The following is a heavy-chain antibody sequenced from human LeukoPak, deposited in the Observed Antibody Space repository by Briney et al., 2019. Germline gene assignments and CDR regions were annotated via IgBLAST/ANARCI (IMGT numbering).Heavy chain of an antibody. D-gene: IGHD3-16*01. V-gene: IGHV3-23*01. CDR2: ISDSGGST. CDR1: GFTFSSYA. Sequence: GGSLRLSCAASGFTFSSYAMSWVRQAPGKGLEWVSGISDSGGSTHYADSVKGRFTISRDNSKNTLYLHMNSLRLEDTAVYWCAKTLWGLTLLSSDYWGQGTLVTVSS. J-gene: IGHJ4*02. CDR3: AKTLWGLTLLSSDY.